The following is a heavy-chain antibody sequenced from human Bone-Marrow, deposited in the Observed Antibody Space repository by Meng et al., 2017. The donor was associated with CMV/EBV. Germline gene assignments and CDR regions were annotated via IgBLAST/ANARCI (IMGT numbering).Heavy chain of an antibody. CDR1: GFTFSSYA. J-gene: IGHJ4*02. CDR2: ISYDGSNK. V-gene: IGHV3-30*04. Sequence: GGSLKISCAASGFTFSSYAMHWVRQAPGKGLEWVAVISYDGSNKYYADSVKGRFTISRDNAKNSLYLQMNSLRAEDTAVYYCARYTRPFDYWGQGTLVTVSS. CDR3: ARYTRPFDY. D-gene: IGHD1-14*01.